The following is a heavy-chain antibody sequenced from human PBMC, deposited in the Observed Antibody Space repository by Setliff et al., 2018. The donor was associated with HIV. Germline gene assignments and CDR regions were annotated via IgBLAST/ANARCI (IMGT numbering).Heavy chain of an antibody. D-gene: IGHD5-12*01. CDR2: IIPMYGVT. CDR3: ARVGDGYNSFDY. CDR1: GGTFSSYV. V-gene: IGHV1-69*05. J-gene: IGHJ4*02. Sequence: SVKVSCKASGGTFSSYVISWVRQAPGQGPEWMGGIIPMYGVTNYAQKFQGRVTITTDESTSTAYMELSSLRSEDTAVYYCARVGDGYNSFDYWGQGTMVTVSS.